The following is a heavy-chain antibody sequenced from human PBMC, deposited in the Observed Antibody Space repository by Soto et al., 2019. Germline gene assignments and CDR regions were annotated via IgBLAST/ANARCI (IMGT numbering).Heavy chain of an antibody. Sequence: QITLKESGPTLVKPTQTLTLTCTFSGFSLSTSGVGVGWIRQPPGKALEWLALIYWDDDKRYSPSLKSRLTIPKDTSKNQVVRTMTNMDPVDTATYYCAHRLGMGWFDPWGQGTLVTVSS. D-gene: IGHD3-16*01. CDR3: AHRLGMGWFDP. CDR1: GFSLSTSGVG. J-gene: IGHJ5*02. V-gene: IGHV2-5*02. CDR2: IYWDDDK.